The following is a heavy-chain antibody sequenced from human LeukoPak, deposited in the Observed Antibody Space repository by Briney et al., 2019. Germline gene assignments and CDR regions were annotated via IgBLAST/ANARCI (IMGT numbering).Heavy chain of an antibody. CDR2: IYPGDSDI. V-gene: IGHV5-51*01. CDR3: ASPGIYGMDV. J-gene: IGHJ6*01. CDR1: GYSFTSYW. Sequence: GESLKISCKGSGYSFTSYWISWVRQMPGKGLEWMGIIYPGDSDIRYSPSFQGQVTISADKSINSAYLQWGSLKTSDTAMYYCASPGIYGMDVWGQGTTVTVSS.